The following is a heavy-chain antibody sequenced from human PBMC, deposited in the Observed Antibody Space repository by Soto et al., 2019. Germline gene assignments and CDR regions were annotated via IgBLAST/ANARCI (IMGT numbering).Heavy chain of an antibody. CDR3: ARLPYIAVDDDYMDV. CDR1: GFTFSSYA. Sequence: QVQLVESGGGVVQPGRSLRLSCAASGFTFSSYAMHWVRQAPGKGLEWVAVISYDGSNKYYADSVKGRFTISRDNSKNTLYLQMNSLRAEDTAMYFTARLPYIAVDDDYMDVWGQGTTVTVSS. CDR2: ISYDGSNK. V-gene: IGHV3-30-3*01. D-gene: IGHD6-19*01. J-gene: IGHJ6*02.